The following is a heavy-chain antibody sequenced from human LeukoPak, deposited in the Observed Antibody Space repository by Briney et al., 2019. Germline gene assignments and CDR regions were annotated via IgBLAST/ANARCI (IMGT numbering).Heavy chain of an antibody. J-gene: IGHJ4*02. Sequence: NTSETLSLTCAVYGGSFSGYYWGWIRQPPGKGLEWIGEINHSGSTNYNPSLKSRVTISVDTSKNQFSLKLSSVTAADTAVYYCARGPYYDFWSGYYFPSYYFDYWGQGTLVTVSS. CDR1: GGSFSGYY. V-gene: IGHV4-34*01. CDR2: INHSGST. D-gene: IGHD3-3*01. CDR3: ARGPYYDFWSGYYFPSYYFDY.